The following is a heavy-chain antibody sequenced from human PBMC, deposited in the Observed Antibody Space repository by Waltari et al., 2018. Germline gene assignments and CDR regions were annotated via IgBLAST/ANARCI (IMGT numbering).Heavy chain of an antibody. V-gene: IGHV4-39*07. CDR2: INHSGST. D-gene: IGHD3-22*01. J-gene: IGHJ4*02. CDR3: ARFDYDSSGYYSGYFDY. CDR1: GGSISSRTCS. Sequence: QLQLPESGPGLVKPSEALSLTCTVSGGSISSRTCSWDWVSQSPGNDLEWIGEINHSGSTNYNPSLKSRVTISVDTSKNQFSLKLSSVTAADTAVYYCARFDYDSSGYYSGYFDYWGQGTLVTVSS.